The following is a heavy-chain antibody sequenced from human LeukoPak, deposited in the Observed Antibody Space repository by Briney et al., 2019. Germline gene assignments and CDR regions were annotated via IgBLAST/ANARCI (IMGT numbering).Heavy chain of an antibody. CDR1: GGSISSYY. V-gene: IGHV4-59*01. CDR3: ARDSSGWYDY. Sequence: SETLSLTCTVSGGSISSYYWSWIRQPPGKGLEWIGYIYYSGSTNYNPSLKSRVTISVDTSKNQFSLKLSSVTAADTAVYYCARDSSGWYDYWGQGTLVTASS. J-gene: IGHJ4*02. D-gene: IGHD6-19*01. CDR2: IYYSGST.